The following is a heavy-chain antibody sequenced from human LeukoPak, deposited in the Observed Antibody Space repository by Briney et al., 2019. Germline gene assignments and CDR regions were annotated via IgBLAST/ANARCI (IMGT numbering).Heavy chain of an antibody. J-gene: IGHJ5*02. CDR3: ASVLGPSTLDT. CDR1: GLTFSSYG. V-gene: IGHV3-74*01. D-gene: IGHD2-2*01. CDR2: ISGDGSST. Sequence: GGSLRLSCTASGLTFSSYGMNWVRQVPGKGPVWVSRISGDGSSTAYADSVKGRFTISRDNPKNTLYLQMNSLRVDDTSVYYCASVLGPSTLDTWGQGTLATVSS.